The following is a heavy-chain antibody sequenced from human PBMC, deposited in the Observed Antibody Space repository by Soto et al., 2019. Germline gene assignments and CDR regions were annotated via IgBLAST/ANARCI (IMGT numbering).Heavy chain of an antibody. CDR1: GGSIRSNNW. CDR3: ARVYSGSYSDY. CDR2: IFHGGST. V-gene: IGHV4-4*02. D-gene: IGHD1-26*01. Sequence: QVQLQESGPGLVKPSGTLSLTCAVSGGSIRSNNWWSWVRQPPGRGLEGIGEIFHGGSTYYNPSLKTRVTISVDKSKNQFSPKPSSVTAADTAVYYCARVYSGSYSDYWGQGTLVTVSS. J-gene: IGHJ4*02.